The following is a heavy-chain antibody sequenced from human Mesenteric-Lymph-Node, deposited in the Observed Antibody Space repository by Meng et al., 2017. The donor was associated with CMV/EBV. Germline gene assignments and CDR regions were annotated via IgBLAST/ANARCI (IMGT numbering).Heavy chain of an antibody. J-gene: IGHJ4*02. CDR2: IYYSGST. Sequence: GSLRLSCTVSGGSISSTAYYWGWLRQPPGKGLEWIGSIYYSGSTYYNPSLKSRVTISVDTSKNQFSLRLTSVTAADTAVYYCARPRGCSSNACHHFDYWGQGTLVTVSS. CDR3: ARPRGCSSNACHHFDY. V-gene: IGHV4-39*07. D-gene: IGHD2-2*01. CDR1: GGSISSTAYY.